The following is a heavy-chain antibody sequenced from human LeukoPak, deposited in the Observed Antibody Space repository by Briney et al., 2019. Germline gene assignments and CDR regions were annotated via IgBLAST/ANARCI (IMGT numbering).Heavy chain of an antibody. V-gene: IGHV3-74*01. J-gene: IGHJ3*02. CDR1: GFSFSSYW. CDR3: ARALVAGVTLNALDI. CDR2: IQYDGSTT. Sequence: PGGSLRLSCAASGFSFSSYWRHWVRQAPGKGLVWVARIQYDGSTTNYADSVKGRFTISTDNAKKTLYVQMNSLRAEDTAVYYCARALVAGVTLNALDIWGQGTMVTVSS. D-gene: IGHD2-15*01.